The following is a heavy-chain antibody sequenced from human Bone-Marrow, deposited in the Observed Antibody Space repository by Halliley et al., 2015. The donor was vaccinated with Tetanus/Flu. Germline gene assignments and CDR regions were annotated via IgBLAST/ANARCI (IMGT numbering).Heavy chain of an antibody. CDR2: IYPGASET. CDR3: VRGAYYFQD. Sequence: LEWMGMIYPGASETGYTPSFQGQVTISADKSAYAASLQWSSLKASDTGLYYCVRGAYYFQDWGQGTQVTVSS. V-gene: IGHV5-51*01. D-gene: IGHD3-16*01. J-gene: IGHJ1*01.